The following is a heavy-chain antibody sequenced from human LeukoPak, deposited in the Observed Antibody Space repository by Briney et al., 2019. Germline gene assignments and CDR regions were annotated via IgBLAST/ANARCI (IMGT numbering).Heavy chain of an antibody. CDR2: ISYDGSNK. CDR1: GFTFSGSA. CDR3: ARDTPGDY. J-gene: IGHJ4*02. Sequence: PGGSLRLSCAASGFTFSGSAMHWVRQAPGKGLEWVALISYDGSNKYYADSVKGRFTISRDNSKNTLYLQMNSLRADDTAVYYCARDTPGDYWGQGTLVTVSS. V-gene: IGHV3-30-3*01.